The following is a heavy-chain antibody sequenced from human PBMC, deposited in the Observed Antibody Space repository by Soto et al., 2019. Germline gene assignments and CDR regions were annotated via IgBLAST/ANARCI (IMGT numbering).Heavy chain of an antibody. V-gene: IGHV5-51*01. CDR3: ARPTGYSSTGSVAFDI. D-gene: IGHD6-13*01. Sequence: AESLTISCNDSGSRITRYWILWVLHMPGKGLEWMGIIYPGDSDTRYSPSFQGQVTIAADKSISTAYLQWSSLKASDTAMDYCARPTGYSSTGSVAFDIWGQGTMVTVSS. J-gene: IGHJ3*02. CDR1: GSRITRYW. CDR2: IYPGDSDT.